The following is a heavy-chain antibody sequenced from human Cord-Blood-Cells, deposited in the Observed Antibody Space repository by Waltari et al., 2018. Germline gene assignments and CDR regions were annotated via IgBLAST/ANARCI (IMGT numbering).Heavy chain of an antibody. J-gene: IGHJ3*02. CDR3: AREWYRYGRDAFDM. D-gene: IGHD3-3*01. CDR2: IDWVDDN. V-gene: IGHV2-70*04. CDR1: EFPLSPSGMR. Sequence: QVTLKQSGPALVKPTQTLTLTCTFSEFPLSPSGMRVSWLSQPPGKALEWLARIDWVDDNFYSTSLKTMLNISKDTSKNQVGLTMTNMDPVDTATYYCAREWYRYGRDAFDMWGQGTMVTVSS.